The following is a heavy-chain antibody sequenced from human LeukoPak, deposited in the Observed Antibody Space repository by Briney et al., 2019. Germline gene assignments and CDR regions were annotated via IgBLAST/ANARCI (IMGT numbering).Heavy chain of an antibody. CDR1: GGTFSSYA. CDR2: ISGNNGNT. D-gene: IGHD4-11*01. CDR3: ARPDYSNPYYYYMDV. J-gene: IGHJ6*03. Sequence: ASVKVSCKASGGTFSSYAISWVRQAPGQGLEWMGWISGNNGNTNYAQKFQGRVTMTTDTSTSTAYMELSNLRSEDTAVYYCARPDYSNPYYYYMDVWGKGTTVTVSS. V-gene: IGHV1-18*01.